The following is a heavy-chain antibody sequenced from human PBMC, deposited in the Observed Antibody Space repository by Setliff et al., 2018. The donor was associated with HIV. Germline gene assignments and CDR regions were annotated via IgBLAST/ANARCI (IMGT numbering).Heavy chain of an antibody. J-gene: IGHJ3*02. D-gene: IGHD3-3*01. CDR2: IYHSGST. V-gene: IGHV4-4*02. Sequence: SETLSLTCVVSGGSISTSNWWSWVRQPPGKGLEWIGEIYHSGSTNYNSSLKSRVTISVDTSKNQFSLNLTSVTAADTAVYYCARSKTFYDFWGGYYTHGAFKIWGLGTMVTVSS. CDR1: GGSISTSNW. CDR3: ARSKTFYDFWGGYYTHGAFKI.